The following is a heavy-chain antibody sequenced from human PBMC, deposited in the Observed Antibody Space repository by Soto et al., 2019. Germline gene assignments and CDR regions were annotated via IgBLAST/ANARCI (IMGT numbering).Heavy chain of an antibody. CDR3: VRDVESPGISGSWGAFDI. CDR2: IYSSGNT. V-gene: IGHV4-4*07. CDR1: GGSIRNYF. Sequence: QVQLQESGPGLVKPSETLSLICTVSGGSIRNYFWTWIRQPAGMGLEWIGRIYSSGNTVYNASLKSRVTMSIDMSTNQFSLKLSSMTAADTAVYYCVRDVESPGISGSWGAFDIWGQGTVVTVSS. D-gene: IGHD1-20*01. J-gene: IGHJ3*02.